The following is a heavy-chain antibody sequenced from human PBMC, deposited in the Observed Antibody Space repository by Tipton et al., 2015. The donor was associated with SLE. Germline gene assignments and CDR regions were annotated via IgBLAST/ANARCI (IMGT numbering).Heavy chain of an antibody. CDR2: VFHSEST. Sequence: GSLRLSCAASGFSLNSNPMRWVRQAPGKGLEWIGIVFHSESTYYNPSLKSRVTLSIETSQNQFSLSLRSVTAADTATYYCARLVAARFFAFDSWGQGTLVSVSS. CDR1: GFSLNSNPM. D-gene: IGHD6-13*01. V-gene: IGHV4-4*02. CDR3: ARLVAARFFAFDS. J-gene: IGHJ4*02.